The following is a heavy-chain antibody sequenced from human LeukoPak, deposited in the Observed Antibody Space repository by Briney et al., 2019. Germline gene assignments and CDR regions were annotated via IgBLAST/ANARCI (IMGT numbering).Heavy chain of an antibody. D-gene: IGHD3-10*01. CDR3: ARDPRYGSRDYYYYYGMDV. J-gene: IGHJ6*02. V-gene: IGHV1-3*01. Sequence: ASVKVSCTASGYTFTSYAMHWVRQAPGQRLEWMGWINAGNGNTKYSQKFQGRVTITRDTSASTAYMELSSLRSEDTAVYYCARDPRYGSRDYYYYYGMDVWGQGTTVTVSS. CDR2: INAGNGNT. CDR1: GYTFTSYA.